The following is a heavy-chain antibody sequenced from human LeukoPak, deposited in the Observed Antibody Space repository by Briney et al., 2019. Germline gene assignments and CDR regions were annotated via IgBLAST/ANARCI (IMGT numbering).Heavy chain of an antibody. CDR1: GYTFTGYY. CDR2: INPNSGGT. D-gene: IGHD3-22*01. Sequence: ASVKVSCKGSGYTFTGYYMHWVRQAPGQGVEWMGWINPNSGGTNYPQKFQGRAIMTRDTHINKAYIALSTLRAGDTAVYYCARAGYYYDSSGYWDYFDYWGQGTLVTVSS. J-gene: IGHJ4*02. V-gene: IGHV1-2*02. CDR3: ARAGYYYDSSGYWDYFDY.